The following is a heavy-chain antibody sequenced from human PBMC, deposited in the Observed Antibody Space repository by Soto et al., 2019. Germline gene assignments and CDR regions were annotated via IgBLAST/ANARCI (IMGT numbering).Heavy chain of an antibody. CDR1: GFTFSSYD. J-gene: IGHJ4*02. D-gene: IGHD6-19*01. V-gene: IGHV3-30*18. Sequence: QVQLVESGGGVVQPGRSLRLSCAASGFTFSSYDMHWVRQAPGKGLEWVAIISYDGSNKYYADSVKGRFTISRDNSKNTLYLQMNSLRAEDTAVYYCAKEGLAVAGGEYWGQGTLVTVSS. CDR3: AKEGLAVAGGEY. CDR2: ISYDGSNK.